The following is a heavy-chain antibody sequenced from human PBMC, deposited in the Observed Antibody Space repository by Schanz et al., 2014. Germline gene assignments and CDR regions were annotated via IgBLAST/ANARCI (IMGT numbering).Heavy chain of an antibody. Sequence: EVQLVESGGGLVQPGGSLRLSCAASGFTFNNYAINWVRQAPGKGLEWVSGITGSGRNTYYADSVRGRFTISRDNAKNTVFLQINSLRAEDTAVYYCAKGQGAVINNWYFDLWGRGTLVTVSS. CDR1: GFTFNNYA. D-gene: IGHD2-21*01. CDR2: ITGSGRNT. V-gene: IGHV3-23*04. J-gene: IGHJ2*01. CDR3: AKGQGAVINNWYFDL.